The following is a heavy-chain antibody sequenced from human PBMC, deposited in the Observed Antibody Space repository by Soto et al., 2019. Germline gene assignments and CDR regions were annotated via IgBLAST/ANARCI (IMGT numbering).Heavy chain of an antibody. CDR3: ARDQVTMVRGVIYYYSGMDV. Sequence: SETLSLTCAVSGGSISSSNWWSWVRQPPGKGLEWIGEIYHSGSTNYNPSLKSRVTISVDKSKNQFSLKLSSVTAADTAVYYCARDQVTMVRGVIYYYSGMDVWGQGTTVTVYS. D-gene: IGHD3-10*01. CDR1: GGSISSSNW. CDR2: IYHSGST. J-gene: IGHJ6*02. V-gene: IGHV4-4*02.